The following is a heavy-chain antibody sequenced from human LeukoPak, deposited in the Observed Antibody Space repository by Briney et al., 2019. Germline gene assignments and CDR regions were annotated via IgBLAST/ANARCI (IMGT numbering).Heavy chain of an antibody. CDR2: INHSGST. D-gene: IGHD6-19*01. V-gene: IGHV4-34*01. CDR3: AREAAVAKRGDYFDY. J-gene: IGHJ4*02. Sequence: SEALSLTCAVYGGSFSDFYLSWIRQPPGKGLEWIGEINHSGSTSYNPSLKSRVTISVDTSKNQFSLKLSSVAAADTAVYYCAREAAVAKRGDYFDYWGQGTLVTVSS. CDR1: GGSFSDFY.